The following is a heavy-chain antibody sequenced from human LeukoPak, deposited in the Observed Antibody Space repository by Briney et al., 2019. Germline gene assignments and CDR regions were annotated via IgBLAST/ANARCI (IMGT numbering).Heavy chain of an antibody. J-gene: IGHJ4*02. CDR2: IKSKTDGGTT. CDR1: GFTFSNAW. CDR3: TTDPRTVTTDY. V-gene: IGHV3-15*01. Sequence: PGGSLRLSCAASGFTFSNAWMSWVRQAPGKGLEWVGRIKSKTDGGTTDYAAPVKGRFTISRDDSKNTQYLQMNSLKTEDTAVYSCTTDPRTVTTDYWGQGTLVTVSS. D-gene: IGHD4-17*01.